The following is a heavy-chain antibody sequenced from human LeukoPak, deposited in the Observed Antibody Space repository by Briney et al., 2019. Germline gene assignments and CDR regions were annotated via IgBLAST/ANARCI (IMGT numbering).Heavy chain of an antibody. CDR1: GFTFDNYA. Sequence: GGSLRLSCAASGFTFDNYAIHWVRQAPGKGLEWVSLISGDGGRTYYADSVKGRFTISRDNSKNSLYLQMNSLRTEDTALYYCAKERYYDSSGYLGPWGQGTLVTVSS. V-gene: IGHV3-43*02. CDR2: ISGDGGRT. CDR3: AKERYYDSSGYLGP. D-gene: IGHD3-22*01. J-gene: IGHJ4*02.